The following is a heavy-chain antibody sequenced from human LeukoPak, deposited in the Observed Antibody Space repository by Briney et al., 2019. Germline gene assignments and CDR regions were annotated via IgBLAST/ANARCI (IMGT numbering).Heavy chain of an antibody. D-gene: IGHD3-22*01. V-gene: IGHV4-39*01. Sequence: SETLSLTCTVSGGSISSSSYYWGWIRQPPGKGLEWIGSIYYSGSTYYNPSLKSRVTISVDTSKSQFSLKLSSVTAADTAVYYCASVIDYYNSSGYLNWFDPWGQGTLVTVSS. CDR2: IYYSGST. CDR1: GGSISSSSYY. J-gene: IGHJ5*02. CDR3: ASVIDYYNSSGYLNWFDP.